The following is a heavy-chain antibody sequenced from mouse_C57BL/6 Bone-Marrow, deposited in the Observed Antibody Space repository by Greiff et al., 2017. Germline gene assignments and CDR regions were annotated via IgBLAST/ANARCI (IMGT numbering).Heavy chain of an antibody. V-gene: IGHV1-50*01. Sequence: QVQLQQPGAELVKPGASVKLSCKASGYTFTSYWMQWVKQRPGQGLEWIAEIDPSDSYTNYNQKFKGKATLTVDTSSSTAYMQLSSLTSEDSAVYYCARLPFYPFAYWGQGTLVTVSA. CDR2: IDPSDSYT. CDR1: GYTFTSYW. D-gene: IGHD2-1*01. J-gene: IGHJ3*01. CDR3: ARLPFYPFAY.